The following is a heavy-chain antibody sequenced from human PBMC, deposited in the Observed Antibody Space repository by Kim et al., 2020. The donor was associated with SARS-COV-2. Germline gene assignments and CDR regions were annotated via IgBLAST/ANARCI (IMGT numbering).Heavy chain of an antibody. CDR2: ISSSSSYI. CDR1: GFTFSSYS. J-gene: IGHJ6*04. V-gene: IGHV3-21*01. CDR3: ARPSPMTTVFSYYGMDV. Sequence: GGSLRLSCAASGFTFSSYSMNWVRQAPGKGLEWVSSISSSSSYIYYADSVKGRFTISRDNAKNSLYLQMNSLRVEDTAVYYCARPSPMTTVFSYYGMDVWGAGATVTVSS. D-gene: IGHD4-4*01.